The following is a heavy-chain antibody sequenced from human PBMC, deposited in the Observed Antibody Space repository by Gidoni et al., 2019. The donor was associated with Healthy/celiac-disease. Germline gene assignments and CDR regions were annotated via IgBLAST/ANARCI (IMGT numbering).Heavy chain of an antibody. V-gene: IGHV1-18*01. CDR2: IRAYNGNT. Sequence: QVQLVQSGAEVKKPGASVKVSCKASGYTFTSDGISWVRQAPGQGLKWMVGIRAYNGNTNYAQYLQGRVTMITDTSTSTAYMVLRSLRSDDTAVYYCARDACWKVRGVNLDYWGQGTLVTVSS. D-gene: IGHD3-10*01. CDR1: GYTFTSDG. CDR3: ARDACWKVRGVNLDY. J-gene: IGHJ4*02.